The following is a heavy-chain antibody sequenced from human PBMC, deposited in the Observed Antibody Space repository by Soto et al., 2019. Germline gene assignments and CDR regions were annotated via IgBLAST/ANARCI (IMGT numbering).Heavy chain of an antibody. V-gene: IGHV4-34*01. D-gene: IGHD3-22*01. J-gene: IGHJ4*02. CDR2: INHSGST. CDR1: GGSFSGYY. CDR3: ARDIMVYDSSGYYPSPFDY. Sequence: SETLSLTCAVYGGSFSGYYWSWIRQPPGKGLEWIGEINHSGSTNYNPSLKSRVTISVDTSKNQFSLKLSSVTAADTAVYYCARDIMVYDSSGYYPSPFDYWGQGTLVTVSS.